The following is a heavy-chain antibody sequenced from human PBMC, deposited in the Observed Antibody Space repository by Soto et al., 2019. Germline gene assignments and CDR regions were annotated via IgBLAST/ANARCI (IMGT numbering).Heavy chain of an antibody. CDR3: ARTGYSSGFYYFDH. CDR1: GGSITSYY. CDR2: IYNSGNT. D-gene: IGHD6-19*01. V-gene: IGHV4-59*01. J-gene: IGHJ4*02. Sequence: SETLSLTCTVSGGSITSYYWSWIRQPPGKGLEWIGYIYNSGNTNYNPSLKSRVTISVDTSKNQFSLKLSSVTAADTAVYYCARTGYSSGFYYFDHWGQGTLVTVSS.